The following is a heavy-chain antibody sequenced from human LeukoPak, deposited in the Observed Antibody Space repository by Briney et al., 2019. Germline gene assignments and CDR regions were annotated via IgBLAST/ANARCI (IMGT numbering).Heavy chain of an antibody. CDR1: GGSISSGSYY. D-gene: IGHD6-13*01. J-gene: IGHJ6*02. CDR3: ARDRSSWYEEYYYGMDV. V-gene: IGHV4-61*02. CDR2: IYTSGST. Sequence: SETLSLTCTVSGGSISSGSYYWRWLRQPAGKGLEWIGRIYTSGSTNYNPSLKSRVTISVDTSKNQFSLKLSSVTAADTAAYYCARDRSSWYEEYYYGMDVWGQGTTVTVSS.